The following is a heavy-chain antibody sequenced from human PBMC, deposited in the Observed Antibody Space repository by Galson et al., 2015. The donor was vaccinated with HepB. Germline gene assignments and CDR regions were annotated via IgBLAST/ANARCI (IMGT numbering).Heavy chain of an antibody. CDR1: GFTFSSYA. CDR3: ARAPNYDSSGYAFDI. Sequence: SLRLSCAASGFTFSSYAMHWVRQAPGKGLEWVAVISYDGSNKYYADSVKGRFTISRDNSKNTLYLQMNSLRAEDTAVYYCARAPNYDSSGYAFDIWGQGTMVTVSS. CDR2: ISYDGSNK. V-gene: IGHV3-30*04. D-gene: IGHD3-22*01. J-gene: IGHJ3*02.